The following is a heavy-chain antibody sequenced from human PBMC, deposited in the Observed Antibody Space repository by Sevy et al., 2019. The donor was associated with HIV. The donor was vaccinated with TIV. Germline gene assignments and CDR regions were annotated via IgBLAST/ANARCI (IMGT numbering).Heavy chain of an antibody. CDR1: GFTFSSYG. V-gene: IGHV3-30*02. D-gene: IGHD5-18*01. CDR3: AKDQLGYLDY. Sequence: GGSLRLSCAASGFTFSSYGMHWVRQAPGRGLEWVAFVRYSGSDKYYADSVKGRFTISRDYSKNTLYLEMNSLRAEDTAFYYCAKDQLGYLDYWGQGTLVTVSS. CDR2: VRYSGSDK. J-gene: IGHJ4*02.